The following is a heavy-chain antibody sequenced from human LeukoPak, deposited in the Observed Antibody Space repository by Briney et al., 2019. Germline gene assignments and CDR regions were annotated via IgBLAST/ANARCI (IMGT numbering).Heavy chain of an antibody. CDR3: AGAEDYGSGGWGMDV. Sequence: ASVKVSCKAPGYTFTSYDINWVRQATGQGLEWMGWMNPNSGNTGYAQKFQGRVTMTRNTSISTAYMELSSLRSENTAVHYCAGAEDYGSGGWGMDVWGQGTTVTVSS. CDR1: GYTFTSYD. CDR2: MNPNSGNT. V-gene: IGHV1-8*01. D-gene: IGHD3-10*01. J-gene: IGHJ6*02.